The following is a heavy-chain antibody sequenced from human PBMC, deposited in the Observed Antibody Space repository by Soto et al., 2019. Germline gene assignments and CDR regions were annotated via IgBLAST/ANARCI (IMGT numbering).Heavy chain of an antibody. CDR3: AREGLTGTIGLYYCYGMDV. V-gene: IGHV4-59*01. CDR1: GGSISSYY. Sequence: QVQLQESGPGLVKPSETLSLTCTVSGGSISSYYWSWIRQPPGKGLEWIGYSYYSGSTNYNPSLRSRGTISVDTSKNQFSLKLSSVTAADTAVYYCAREGLTGTIGLYYCYGMDVWGQGTTVTVSS. D-gene: IGHD1-7*01. J-gene: IGHJ6*02. CDR2: SYYSGST.